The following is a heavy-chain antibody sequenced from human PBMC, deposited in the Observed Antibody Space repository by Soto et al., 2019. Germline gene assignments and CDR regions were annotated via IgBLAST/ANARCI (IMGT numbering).Heavy chain of an antibody. CDR1: GDSFSTPMFY. CDR3: ARQWAWYGEWAFEI. J-gene: IGHJ3*02. D-gene: IGHD2-15*01. Sequence: QVQLQESGPGLVKPSETMPLTCTVSADAVSGDSFSTPMFYWGWIRQPPGKGLEWIASISYGGHTDHSPSLKSRLTISGDSSKNQFSLRMTSVTAADTAVYYCARQWAWYGEWAFEIWGQGTMVTV. CDR2: ISYGGHT. V-gene: IGHV4-39*01.